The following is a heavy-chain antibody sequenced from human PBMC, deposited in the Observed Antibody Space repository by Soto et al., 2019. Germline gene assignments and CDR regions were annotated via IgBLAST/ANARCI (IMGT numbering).Heavy chain of an antibody. J-gene: IGHJ6*03. CDR1: GYTFINYY. D-gene: IGHD6-6*01. CDR3: VRATAARQRDYSYHYYLHI. CDR2: INPNGGST. V-gene: IGHV1-46*03. Sequence: QVQLVQSGAEVKKPGASVKVSCKASGYTFINYYIHWVRQAPGQGLEWMGVINPNGGSTVYAQKCQGSVTLPRDTSTSTVYVELSSLRSDDTAVYFCVRATAARQRDYSYHYYLHIWGKGTTVTVSS.